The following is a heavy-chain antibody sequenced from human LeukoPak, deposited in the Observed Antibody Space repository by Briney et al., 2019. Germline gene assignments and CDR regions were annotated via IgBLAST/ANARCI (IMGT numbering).Heavy chain of an antibody. J-gene: IGHJ6*03. CDR2: IKHLGPTT. D-gene: IGHD3-16*01. V-gene: IGHV3-11*04. Sequence: GGSLRLSCAASGFTFNDYYMTWIRQAPGKGLEWVSTIKHLGPTTYYADSVKGRFNISRGNAKNSLFLKMSSLRADDTAIYYCTRAGELRYMDVWGKGTAVTVSS. CDR3: TRAGELRYMDV. CDR1: GFTFNDYY.